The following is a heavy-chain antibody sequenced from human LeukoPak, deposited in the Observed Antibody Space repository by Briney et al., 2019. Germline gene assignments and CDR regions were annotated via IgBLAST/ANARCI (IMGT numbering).Heavy chain of an antibody. D-gene: IGHD3-22*01. CDR3: ARGRDDSSGYYLLLDY. J-gene: IGHJ4*02. V-gene: IGHV1-46*01. Sequence: ASVKVSCKASGYTFTSNYMHCVRQAPGQGLEWMGIINPSGGSTSYAQKFQVRVTMTKDTSTRTVYMELSSLRSEDTAVYYCARGRDDSSGYYLLLDYRGQGTLVTVCS. CDR2: INPSGGST. CDR1: GYTFTSNY.